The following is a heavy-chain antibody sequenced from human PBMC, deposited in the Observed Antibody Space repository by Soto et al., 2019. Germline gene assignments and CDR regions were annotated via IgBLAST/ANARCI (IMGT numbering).Heavy chain of an antibody. D-gene: IGHD3-22*01. CDR2: ISYDGCDI. Sequence: VQLVESGGGEVQPGRSLRLSCAASGFKYTDFALHWVRQAPGKGLEWVAIISYDGCDINYTDSVKGRFVISRDNPKNTLYLEMNSLRPEDTAVYFCARRAWDSYYAIDVWGQGTKVTVFS. CDR1: GFKYTDFA. J-gene: IGHJ6*02. CDR3: ARRAWDSYYAIDV. V-gene: IGHV3-30*09.